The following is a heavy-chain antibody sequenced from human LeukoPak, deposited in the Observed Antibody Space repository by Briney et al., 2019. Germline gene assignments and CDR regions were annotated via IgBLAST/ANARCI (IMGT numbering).Heavy chain of an antibody. CDR1: GYSISSGYY. CDR3: ARDLSFDWFPYYFDY. CDR2: IYHSGST. V-gene: IGHV4-38-2*02. Sequence: SETLSLTCTVSGYSISSGYYWGWIRQPPGKGLEWIGSIYHSGSTYYNPSLKSRVTISVDKSKNQFSLKVSSVTAAATAIYYCARDLSFDWFPYYFDYWGQGILVTVSS. D-gene: IGHD3-9*01. J-gene: IGHJ4*02.